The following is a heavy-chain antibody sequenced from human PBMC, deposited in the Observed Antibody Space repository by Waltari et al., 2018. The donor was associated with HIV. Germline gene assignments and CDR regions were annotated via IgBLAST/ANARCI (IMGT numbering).Heavy chain of an antibody. CDR3: VTSRPGAVFGDF. V-gene: IGHV1-8*01. CDR1: GYNFASFD. J-gene: IGHJ4*02. Sequence: QAQLVQSGAEVRKPGASVKVSCKASGYNFASFDINWVRRVTGQGLEWMGWMSINSGNAGYGQRFKGRLTLTRDTSIDMAYMELNSLTPQDTAVYYCVTSRPGAVFGDFWGQGTPVTVSS. D-gene: IGHD3-3*01. CDR2: MSINSGNA.